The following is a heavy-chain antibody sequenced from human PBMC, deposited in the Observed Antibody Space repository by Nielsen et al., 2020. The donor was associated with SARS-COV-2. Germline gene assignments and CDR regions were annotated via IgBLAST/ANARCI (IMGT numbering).Heavy chain of an antibody. D-gene: IGHD3-22*01. V-gene: IGHV1-24*01. CDR2: FDPEDGET. J-gene: IGHJ4*02. Sequence: ASVKVSCKVSGYTLTELSMHWVRQHPGKGLEWMGGFDPEDGETIYAQKFQGGVTMTEDTSTDTAYMELSRLRSEDTAVYYCATPKYYYDSSGYPPFDYWGQGTLVTVSS. CDR3: ATPKYYYDSSGYPPFDY. CDR1: GYTLTELS.